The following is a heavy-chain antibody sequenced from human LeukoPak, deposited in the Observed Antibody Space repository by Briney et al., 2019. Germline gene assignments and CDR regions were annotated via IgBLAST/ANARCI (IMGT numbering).Heavy chain of an antibody. CDR1: GGSISSYY. D-gene: IGHD4-23*01. V-gene: IGHV4-39*07. J-gene: IGHJ4*02. CDR2: IYYSGST. Sequence: SETLSLTCTVSGGSISSYYWGWIRQPPGKGLEWIRSIYYSGSTYYNPSLKSRVTISVDTSKNQFSLKLSSVTAADTAVYYCAREVYGGNSRPFDYWGQGTLVTVSS. CDR3: AREVYGGNSRPFDY.